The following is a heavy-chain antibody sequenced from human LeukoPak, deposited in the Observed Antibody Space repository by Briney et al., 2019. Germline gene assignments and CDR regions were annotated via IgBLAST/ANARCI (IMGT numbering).Heavy chain of an antibody. D-gene: IGHD2-2*03. CDR2: IYTSGST. Sequence: SETLSLTCTVSGGSISSYYWSWIRQPPGKGLEWIGRIYTSGSTNYNPSLKSRVTISVDTSKNQFSLKLSSVTAADTAVYYCARAPKDGYCSSTSCYGGYMDVWGKGTTVTVSS. V-gene: IGHV4-4*08. CDR1: GGSISSYY. J-gene: IGHJ6*03. CDR3: ARAPKDGYCSSTSCYGGYMDV.